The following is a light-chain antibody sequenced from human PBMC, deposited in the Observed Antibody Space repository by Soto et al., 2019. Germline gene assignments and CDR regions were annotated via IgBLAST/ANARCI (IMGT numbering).Light chain of an antibody. V-gene: IGKV2-28*01. CDR3: MQALQTPRT. CDR2: LGS. J-gene: IGKJ3*01. CDR1: QSLLHSNGYNY. Sequence: DIVMTQSPLSLPVTPGEPASISCRSSQSLLHSNGYNYLDWYLQKPGQSPQLLIYLGSNRTSEVTDRLSGSGSGTDFTLKISRVEAEDVGVYYCMQALQTPRTFGPGTKVDIK.